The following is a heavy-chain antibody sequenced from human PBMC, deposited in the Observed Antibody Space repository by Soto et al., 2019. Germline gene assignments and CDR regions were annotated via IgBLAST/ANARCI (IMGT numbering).Heavy chain of an antibody. J-gene: IGHJ6*02. CDR1: GYAFTSYG. CDR3: ARGITIVGVVPYYGMDV. CDR2: ISAYNGNT. D-gene: IGHD3-3*01. V-gene: IGHV1-18*01. Sequence: GASVKVSCKASGYAFTSYGISWVRQAPGQGLEWMGWISAYNGNTNYAQKLQGRVTMTTDTSTSTAYMELRSLRSDDTAVYYCARGITIVGVVPYYGMDVWGQGTTVTVSS.